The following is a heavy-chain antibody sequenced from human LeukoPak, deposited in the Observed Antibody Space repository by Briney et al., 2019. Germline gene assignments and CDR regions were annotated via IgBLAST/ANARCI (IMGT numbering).Heavy chain of an antibody. V-gene: IGHV4-31*11. CDR1: GGSFSGYY. CDR2: IYYSGST. J-gene: IGHJ6*03. Sequence: SETLSLTCAVYGGSFSGYYWSWIRQHPGKGLEWIGYIYYSGSTYYNPSLKSRVTISVDTSKNQFSLKLSSVTAADTAVYYCARSPGTTVTTLSRYYYYYYMDVWGKGTTVTVSS. D-gene: IGHD4-17*01. CDR3: ARSPGTTVTTLSRYYYYYYMDV.